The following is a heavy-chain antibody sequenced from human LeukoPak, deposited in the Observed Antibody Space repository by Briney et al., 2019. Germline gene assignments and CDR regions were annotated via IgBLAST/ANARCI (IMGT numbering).Heavy chain of an antibody. V-gene: IGHV1-2*06. CDR1: GCTFTDYY. J-gene: IGHJ3*01. CDR2: INPTSGAT. CDR3: AREFRTTTWSYDAFDL. Sequence: ASVKVSCKSSGCTFTDYYVRWVRQAPGQRLEWVGRINPTSGATSYAQRFQDRVTMTRDTSNNTFYMDLSRLRSDDTTVYYCAREFRTTTWSYDAFDLWGQGTMVTVSS. D-gene: IGHD1/OR15-1a*01.